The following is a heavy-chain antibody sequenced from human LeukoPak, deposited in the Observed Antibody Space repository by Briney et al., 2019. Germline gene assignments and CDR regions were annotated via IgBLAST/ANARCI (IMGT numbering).Heavy chain of an antibody. J-gene: IGHJ6*02. CDR3: ARMRQLVNLTYYYYYGMDV. CDR1: GYTFNRSG. D-gene: IGHD6-6*01. Sequence: ASVKVSCKASGYTFNRSGISWVRQAPGQGLEWMGWISAYNGNTNYAQKLQGRVTMTTDTSTSTAYMELSSLRSEDTAVYYCARMRQLVNLTYYYYYGMDVWGQGTTVTVSS. CDR2: ISAYNGNT. V-gene: IGHV1-18*01.